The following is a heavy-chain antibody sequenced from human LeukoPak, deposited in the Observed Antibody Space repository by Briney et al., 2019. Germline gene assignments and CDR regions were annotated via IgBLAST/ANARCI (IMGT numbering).Heavy chain of an antibody. V-gene: IGHV3-21*01. CDR2: ISSSNTYI. CDR3: ARDLSLGAPGGFDY. D-gene: IGHD3-16*01. J-gene: IGHJ4*02. Sequence: GGTLRLSCAASGLTFSSYSMNWVRQAPGKGLEWFSTISSSNTYIYYADLVKGRFTISRDNAENSVYLQMDSLRGDDTAVYYCARDLSLGAPGGFDYWGQGTLVTVSS. CDR1: GLTFSSYS.